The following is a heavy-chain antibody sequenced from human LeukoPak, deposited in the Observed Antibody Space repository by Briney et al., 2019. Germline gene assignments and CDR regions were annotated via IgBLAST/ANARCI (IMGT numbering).Heavy chain of an antibody. CDR3: AKDSPLKQLGNWFDP. J-gene: IGHJ5*02. Sequence: GGSLRLSCAASGFTFSSYGMHWVRQAPGKGLEWVAVISYDGSNKYYADSVKGRFTISRDNSKNTLYLQMNSLRAEDTAVYYCAKDSPLKQLGNWFDPWGQGTLVTVSS. V-gene: IGHV3-30*18. CDR2: ISYDGSNK. CDR1: GFTFSSYG. D-gene: IGHD6-13*01.